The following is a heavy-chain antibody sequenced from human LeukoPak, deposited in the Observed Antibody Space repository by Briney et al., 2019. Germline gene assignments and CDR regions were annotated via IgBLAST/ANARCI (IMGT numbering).Heavy chain of an antibody. D-gene: IGHD2-8*02. CDR3: ARDLAGGHYYYYYSMDV. V-gene: IGHV3-64*01. CDR2: ISSNGGST. Sequence: GGSLRLSCAASGFTFSSYAMHWVRQAPGKGLEYVSAISSNGGSTYYANSVKGRFTISRDNSKNTLYLQMGSLRAEDMAVYYCARDLAGGHYYYYYSMDVWGQGTTVTVSS. J-gene: IGHJ6*02. CDR1: GFTFSSYA.